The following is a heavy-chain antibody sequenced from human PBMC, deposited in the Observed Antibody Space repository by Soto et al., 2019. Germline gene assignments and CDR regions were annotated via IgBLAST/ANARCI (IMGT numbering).Heavy chain of an antibody. J-gene: IGHJ4*02. D-gene: IGHD7-27*01. Sequence: EVQLVESGGGLVQPGGSLRLSCAASGFTFSSYKMHWVPQAPGKGLVWVSRIDGDGTGTNYADSVKGRFTISRDNAKNTVYLQMNSLRVDDTAVYYCATLGGPQLGARDYWGQGTFVTVSS. V-gene: IGHV3-74*01. CDR2: IDGDGTGT. CDR3: ATLGGPQLGARDY. CDR1: GFTFSSYK.